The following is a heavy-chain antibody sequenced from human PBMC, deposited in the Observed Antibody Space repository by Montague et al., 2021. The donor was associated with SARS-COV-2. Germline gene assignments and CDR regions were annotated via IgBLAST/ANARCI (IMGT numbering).Heavy chain of an antibody. J-gene: IGHJ5*02. V-gene: IGHV4-59*08. CDR3: ARTYYYGSVVWFDP. CDR2: IYYNGST. D-gene: IGHD3-10*01. CDR1: GCSIRGSD. Sequence: SETLSLTCTVSGCSIRGSDWRWIRLHPGKGLEWYGDIYYNGSTNYNPSLNSRVTISVDTSKNQFSLKLSSVTAADTAVYYCARTYYYGSVVWFDPWGQGTLVTVSS.